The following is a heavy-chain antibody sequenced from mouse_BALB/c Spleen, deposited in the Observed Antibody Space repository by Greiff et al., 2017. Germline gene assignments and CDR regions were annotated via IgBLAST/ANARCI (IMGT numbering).Heavy chain of an antibody. CDR3: ARDDY. CDR2: IDPANGNT. J-gene: IGHJ2*01. Sequence: VQLQQSGAELVKPGASVKLSCTASGFNIKDTYMPWVKQRPEQGLEWIGRIDPANGNTKYDPKFQGKATITADTSSNTAYLQLSSLTSEDTAVYYCARDDYWGQGTTLTVSS. V-gene: IGHV14-3*02. CDR1: GFNIKDTY.